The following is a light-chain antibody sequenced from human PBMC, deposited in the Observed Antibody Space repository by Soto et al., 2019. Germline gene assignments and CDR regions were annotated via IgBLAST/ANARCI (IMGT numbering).Light chain of an antibody. CDR3: QQYGRSPVN. V-gene: IGKV3-20*01. J-gene: IGKJ3*01. CDR1: ETLSSGS. Sequence: EIVLTQSPGTLSLSPGQRATLSCRASETLSSGSLAWYQQKPGQAPRLLISNASRRATGTPDRFSGSGSGTEYTLTISRLEPEDFAVYFCQQYGRSPVNFGPGPKVDIK. CDR2: NAS.